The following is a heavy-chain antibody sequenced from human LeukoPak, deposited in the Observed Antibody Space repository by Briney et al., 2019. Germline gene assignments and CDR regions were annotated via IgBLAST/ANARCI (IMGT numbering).Heavy chain of an antibody. D-gene: IGHD3-22*01. J-gene: IGHJ3*02. CDR3: ASEMIVVVFDAFDI. CDR2: IRYDGSNK. Sequence: GGSLRLSCAASGFTFSSYGMHWVRQAPGKGLEWVAFIRYDGSNKYYADSVKGRFTISRDNSKNTLYLQMNSLRAEDTAVYYCASEMIVVVFDAFDIWGQGTMVTVSS. V-gene: IGHV3-30*02. CDR1: GFTFSSYG.